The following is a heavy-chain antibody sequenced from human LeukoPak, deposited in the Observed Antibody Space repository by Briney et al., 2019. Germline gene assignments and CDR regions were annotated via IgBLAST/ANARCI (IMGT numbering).Heavy chain of an antibody. CDR1: GFTLSTYA. Sequence: GGSLRLSCAASGFTLSTYAMSWVRQTPGKGLEWVAATSSSDAGTYHADSVRGRFTTSRDNSKNTLYLQMNSLRAEDTAIYYCATYRQVLLPFESWGQGTLVTVSS. V-gene: IGHV3-23*01. D-gene: IGHD2-8*02. J-gene: IGHJ4*02. CDR3: ATYRQVLLPFES. CDR2: TSSSDAGT.